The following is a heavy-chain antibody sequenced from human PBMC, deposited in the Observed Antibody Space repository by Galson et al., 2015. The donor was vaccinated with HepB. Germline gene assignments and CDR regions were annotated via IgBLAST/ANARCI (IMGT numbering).Heavy chain of an antibody. J-gene: IGHJ6*02. CDR3: ARDLYYYGSGSIYYYYYGMDV. D-gene: IGHD3-10*01. CDR1: GYTFTSYA. Sequence: SVKVSCKASGYTFTSYAMHWVRQAPGQRLEWMGWINAGNGNTKYSQKFQGRVTITRDTSASTAYMELSSLRSEDTAVYYCARDLYYYGSGSIYYYYYGMDVWGQGTTVTVSS. CDR2: INAGNGNT. V-gene: IGHV1-3*01.